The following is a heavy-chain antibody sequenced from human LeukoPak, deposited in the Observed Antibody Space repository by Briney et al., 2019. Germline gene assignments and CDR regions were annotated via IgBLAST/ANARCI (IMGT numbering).Heavy chain of an antibody. CDR3: AKDNSGTFDY. J-gene: IGHJ4*02. Sequence: GGSLRLSCAASGFTVSSSYMSWVRQAPGKGLEWVSVFYSGGKTYCTDSVKGRFTISRDNAKNSLYLQMNSLRAEDTALYYCAKDNSGTFDYWGQGTLVTVSS. V-gene: IGHV3-53*05. CDR2: FYSGGKT. D-gene: IGHD1/OR15-1a*01. CDR1: GFTVSSSY.